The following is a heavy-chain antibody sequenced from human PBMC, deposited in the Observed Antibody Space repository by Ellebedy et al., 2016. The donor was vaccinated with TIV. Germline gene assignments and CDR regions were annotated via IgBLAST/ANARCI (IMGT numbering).Heavy chain of an antibody. CDR1: GFTVSSNY. D-gene: IGHD3-9*01. CDR2: IYSGGST. J-gene: IGHJ2*01. Sequence: GESLKISCAASGFTVSSNYMSWVRQAPGKGLEWVSVIYSGGSTYYADSVKGRFTISRDNSKNTLYLQMNSLRAEDTAVYYCARDSGLRYFDWLLPLSLWGRGTLVTVSS. CDR3: ARDSGLRYFDWLLPLSL. V-gene: IGHV3-66*01.